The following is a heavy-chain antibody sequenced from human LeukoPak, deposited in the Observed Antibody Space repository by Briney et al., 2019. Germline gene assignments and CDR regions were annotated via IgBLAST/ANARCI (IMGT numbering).Heavy chain of an antibody. CDR2: INPSGGST. J-gene: IGHJ6*03. V-gene: IGHV1-46*01. CDR3: ARASSITMVRGAHYYYYYYMDV. Sequence: GASVKVSCKASGYTFTNYYVHWVRQAPGQGLEWMGIINPSGGSTTYAQKFQGRVTMTRDTSTSTIYMELSSLRSEDTAVYYCARASSITMVRGAHYYYYYYMDVWGKGTTVTISS. D-gene: IGHD3-10*01. CDR1: GYTFTNYY.